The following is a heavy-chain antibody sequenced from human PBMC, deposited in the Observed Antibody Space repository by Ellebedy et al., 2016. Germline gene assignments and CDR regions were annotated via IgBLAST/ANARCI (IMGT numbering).Heavy chain of an antibody. V-gene: IGHV3-23*01. CDR3: ASPLNSAIIVN. D-gene: IGHD2/OR15-2a*01. CDR2: ISGSGGST. Sequence: GGSLRLXXAASGFTFSSYAMSWVRQAPGKGLEWVSAISGSGGSTYYADSVKGRFTISRDNAKNSLYLQMNSLRAEDTAVYYCASPLNSAIIVNWGQGTLVTVSS. J-gene: IGHJ4*02. CDR1: GFTFSSYA.